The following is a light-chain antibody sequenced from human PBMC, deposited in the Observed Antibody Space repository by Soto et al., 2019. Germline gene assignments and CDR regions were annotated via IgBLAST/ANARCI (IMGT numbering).Light chain of an antibody. Sequence: QSVLTQPPSVSAAPGQKVTISCSGSSSNIGNNYVSWYQQLPGTAPKLLIYDSNKRPSGIPDRFSGSKSGTSATLGITGLQTGDEADYYWGTWDSSLSALGFGGGTKLTVL. CDR2: DSN. V-gene: IGLV1-51*01. CDR1: SSNIGNNY. CDR3: GTWDSSLSALG. J-gene: IGLJ2*01.